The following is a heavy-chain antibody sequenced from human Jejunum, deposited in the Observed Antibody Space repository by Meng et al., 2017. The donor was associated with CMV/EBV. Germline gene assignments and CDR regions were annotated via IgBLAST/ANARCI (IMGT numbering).Heavy chain of an antibody. D-gene: IGHD3-10*01. CDR1: GISFSNSG. J-gene: IGHJ4*02. V-gene: IGHV3-30*02. CDR3: VKDKGRTALDY. CDR2: IRNDGSEI. Sequence: QVRPVECGGGVCQPGGSLRRSCVTSGISFSNSGMRWVRQAPGKGLEWVVFIRNDGSEIYYVDSVKGRFTISRDNSKNTVYLQMDSLRVEDTGIYYCVKDKGRTALDYWGQGSLVTVSS.